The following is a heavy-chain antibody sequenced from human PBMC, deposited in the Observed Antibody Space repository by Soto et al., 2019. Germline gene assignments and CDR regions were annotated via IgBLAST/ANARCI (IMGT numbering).Heavy chain of an antibody. D-gene: IGHD6-19*01. Sequence: QVQLVQSGAEVKKPGASVKVSCKASGYTFTSYGITWVRQAPGQGLEWMGWISAYNGNTKYAQKFQGRVTMTTDTSMITSYMALRSLRSEDTSVDYCARKLAVARIDYWGQGTLVTVSS. CDR3: ARKLAVARIDY. V-gene: IGHV1-18*01. CDR2: ISAYNGNT. CDR1: GYTFTSYG. J-gene: IGHJ4*02.